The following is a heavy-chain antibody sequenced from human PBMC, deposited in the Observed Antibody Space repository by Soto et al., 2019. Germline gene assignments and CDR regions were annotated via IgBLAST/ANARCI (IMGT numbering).Heavy chain of an antibody. J-gene: IGHJ4*02. Sequence: PSETLSLTCTVSGGSISSGGYYWSWIRQHPGKGLEWIGYIYYSGSTYYNPSLKSRVTISVDTSKNQFSLKLSSVTAADTAVYYCARGDFDWSRGYFDYWGQGTLVTVSS. V-gene: IGHV4-31*03. CDR3: ARGDFDWSRGYFDY. CDR2: IYYSGST. D-gene: IGHD3-9*01. CDR1: GGSISSGGYY.